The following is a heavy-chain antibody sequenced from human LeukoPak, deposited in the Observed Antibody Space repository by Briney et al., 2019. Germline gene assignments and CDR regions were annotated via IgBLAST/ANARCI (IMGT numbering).Heavy chain of an antibody. CDR1: AFTFSTYA. CDR2: TSHDGSSK. J-gene: IGHJ4*02. Sequence: GGSLRLSCVASAFTFSTYAMHRVRQAPGKGPEWVAVTSHDGSSKYYVDSVKGRFTISRDNSKNTLYLQMNSLRTEDTAVYYCARDPPDCWGQGTLVTVSS. CDR3: ARDPPDC. V-gene: IGHV3-30*04.